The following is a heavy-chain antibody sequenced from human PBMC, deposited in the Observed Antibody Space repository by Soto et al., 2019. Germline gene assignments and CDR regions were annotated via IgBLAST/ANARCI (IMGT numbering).Heavy chain of an antibody. J-gene: IGHJ4*02. D-gene: IGHD5-18*01. CDR1: GFTFSSYA. CDR3: AKDWGYSYTEFDY. CDR2: ISGSGGST. Sequence: EVQLLESGGGLVQPGGSLRLSCAASGFTFSSYAMSWVRQAPGKGLEWVSAISGSGGSTYYADSVKGRFTISRDNSKNTLYLQMNSLRADDTAVYYCAKDWGYSYTEFDYWGQGTLVTVSS. V-gene: IGHV3-23*01.